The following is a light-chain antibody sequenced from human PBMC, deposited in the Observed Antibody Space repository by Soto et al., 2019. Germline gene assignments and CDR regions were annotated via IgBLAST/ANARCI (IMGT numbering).Light chain of an antibody. CDR3: QSYDSSLSVWV. CDR2: GNS. V-gene: IGLV1-40*01. CDR1: SSNIGAGYD. J-gene: IGLJ3*02. Sequence: QSVLTQPPSGSGAPGQRVTISCTGSSSNIGAGYDVHWYQQLPGTAPKLLISGNSNRPSGVPDRFSGSKSGTSASLAITGLQAEDETDYYCQSYDSSLSVWVFGGGTKVTVL.